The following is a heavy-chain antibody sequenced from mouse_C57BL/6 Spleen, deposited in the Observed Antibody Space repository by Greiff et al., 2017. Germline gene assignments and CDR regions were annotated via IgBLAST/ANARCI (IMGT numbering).Heavy chain of an antibody. V-gene: IGHV1-61*01. Sequence: QVQLQQPGAELVRPGSSVKLSCKASGYTFTSYWMDWVKQRPGQGLEWIGNIYPSDSETHYNQKFKDKATLTVDKSSSTANLQLSSLTSEDSAVYYCARGDYYGSSPTRGYYFDYWGQGTTLTVSS. CDR1: GYTFTSYW. D-gene: IGHD1-1*01. CDR2: IYPSDSET. J-gene: IGHJ2*01. CDR3: ARGDYYGSSPTRGYYFDY.